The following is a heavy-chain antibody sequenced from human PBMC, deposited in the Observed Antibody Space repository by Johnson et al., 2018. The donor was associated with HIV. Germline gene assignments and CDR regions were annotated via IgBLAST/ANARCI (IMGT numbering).Heavy chain of an antibody. V-gene: IGHV3-30*03. CDR1: GFTFSSYW. CDR2: ISYDGSDK. CDR3: TRTLGYDSSGYHDAFDI. J-gene: IGHJ3*02. Sequence: QVQLVESGGGLVQPGGSLRLSCAASGFTFSSYWMHWVRQAPGKGLEWVAVISYDGSDKYYADSVKGRFTISRDNSKNTLYLQMSGLRVEDTAVYYCTRTLGYDSSGYHDAFDIWGQGTLVTVSS. D-gene: IGHD3-22*01.